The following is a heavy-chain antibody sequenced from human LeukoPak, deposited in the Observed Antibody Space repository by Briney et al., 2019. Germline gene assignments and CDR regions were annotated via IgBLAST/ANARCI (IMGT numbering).Heavy chain of an antibody. J-gene: IGHJ5*02. V-gene: IGHV4-38-2*02. Sequence: SETLSLTCTVSGYSISSGYYWGWIRQPPGKGLEWIGSIYHSGSTYYNPSLKSRVTISVDTSKNQFSLKLSSVTAADTAVYYCARDSGRRSWQLWFRHSNWFDPWGQGTLVTVSS. D-gene: IGHD5-18*01. CDR3: ARDSGRRSWQLWFRHSNWFDP. CDR2: IYHSGST. CDR1: GYSISSGYY.